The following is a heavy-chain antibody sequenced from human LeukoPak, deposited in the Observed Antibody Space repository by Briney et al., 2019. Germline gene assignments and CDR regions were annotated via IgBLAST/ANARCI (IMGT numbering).Heavy chain of an antibody. CDR1: GYTFTGYY. CDR2: INPNSGGT. Sequence: ASVKVSCKASGYTFTGYYMHWVRRAPGQGLEWMGWINPNSGGTNYAQKFQGRVTMTRDTSISTAYMELSRLRSDDTAVYYCARLENWSGYYNFDYWGQGTLVTVSS. J-gene: IGHJ4*02. V-gene: IGHV1-2*02. CDR3: ARLENWSGYYNFDY. D-gene: IGHD3-3*01.